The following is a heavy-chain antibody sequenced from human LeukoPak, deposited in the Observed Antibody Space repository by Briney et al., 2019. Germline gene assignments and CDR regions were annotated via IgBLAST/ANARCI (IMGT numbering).Heavy chain of an antibody. CDR1: GGSFSGYY. J-gene: IGHJ4*02. Sequence: SETLSLTCAVYGGSFSGYYWSWIRQPPGKGPEWIGEINHSGSTNYNPSLKSRVTISVDTSKNQFSLKLSSVTAADTAVYYCARVAGVVPAAMAFDYWGQGTLVTVSS. D-gene: IGHD2-2*01. CDR3: ARVAGVVPAAMAFDY. CDR2: INHSGST. V-gene: IGHV4-34*01.